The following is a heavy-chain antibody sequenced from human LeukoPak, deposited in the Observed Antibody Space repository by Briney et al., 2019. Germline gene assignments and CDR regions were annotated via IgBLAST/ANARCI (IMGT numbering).Heavy chain of an antibody. D-gene: IGHD4-23*01. CDR1: GVTFSDYW. V-gene: IGHV3-74*01. Sequence: GGSLRLSCAASGVTFSDYWMNWVRQAPGKGLAWVSRIQSDGSSTDYADSVKGRFTISRDNARNSLYLQMNSLRAEDTAVYYCARPYGGQGYWGQGTLVTVSS. J-gene: IGHJ4*02. CDR2: IQSDGSST. CDR3: ARPYGGQGY.